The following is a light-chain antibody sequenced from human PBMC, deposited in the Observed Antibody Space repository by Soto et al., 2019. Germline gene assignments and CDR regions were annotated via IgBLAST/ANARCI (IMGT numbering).Light chain of an antibody. J-gene: IGKJ1*01. CDR2: DAS. CDR1: QSISSW. V-gene: IGKV1-5*01. Sequence: DIQMTQSPSTLSASVGDRVTITCRASQSISSWLAWYQQKPGKAPKLLIYDASSLESGVPSRFSGSGSGTEFTLTISSLQPDDFATYYCQQYNRYSGTFGQGTEVEIK. CDR3: QQYNRYSGT.